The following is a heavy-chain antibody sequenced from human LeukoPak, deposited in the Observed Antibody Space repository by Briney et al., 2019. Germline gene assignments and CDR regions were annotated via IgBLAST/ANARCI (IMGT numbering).Heavy chain of an antibody. CDR1: GFTFGSYS. D-gene: IGHD3-22*01. V-gene: IGHV3-21*01. J-gene: IGHJ4*02. CDR2: ISSSSSYI. Sequence: GGSLRLSCAASGFTFGSYSMSWVRQAPGKGLEWVSSISSSSSYIYYADSVKGRFTISRDNAKNSLYLQMNSLRAEDTAVYYCARDAHYYDSSGITPFDYWGQGTLVTVSS. CDR3: ARDAHYYDSSGITPFDY.